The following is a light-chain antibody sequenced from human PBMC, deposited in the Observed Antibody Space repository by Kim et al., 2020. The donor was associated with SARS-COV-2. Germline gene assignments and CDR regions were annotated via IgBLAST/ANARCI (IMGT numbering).Light chain of an antibody. V-gene: IGKV3-15*01. CDR3: QQYNNWPFT. J-gene: IGKJ3*01. Sequence: VYPGDKAAITSRASKSVSSNFAWYQQKPGQAPRLLIYDAFTRATGIPARFSGSGSGTEFTLTISSLQSEDFALYYCQQYNNWPFTFGPGTKVDIK. CDR2: DAF. CDR1: KSVSSN.